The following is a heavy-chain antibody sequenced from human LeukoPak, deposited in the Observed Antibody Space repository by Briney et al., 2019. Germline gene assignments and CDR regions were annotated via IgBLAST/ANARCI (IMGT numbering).Heavy chain of an antibody. Sequence: ASVKVSCKTPGYTFTDYYIHWVRQAPGQGLEWMGWIHPNSGGTSYAQKFQGRVTMTRDTSISTANMELSRLRSDDTAIYYCASPSSPTTSGYWGQGTLVTVSS. CDR2: IHPNSGGT. J-gene: IGHJ4*02. CDR3: ASPSSPTTSGY. V-gene: IGHV1-2*02. CDR1: GYTFTDYY. D-gene: IGHD6-19*01.